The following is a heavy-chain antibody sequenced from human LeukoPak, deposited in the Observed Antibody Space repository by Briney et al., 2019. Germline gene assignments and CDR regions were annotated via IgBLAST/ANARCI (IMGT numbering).Heavy chain of an antibody. CDR3: AGASDVVVPAAINYYYGMDV. V-gene: IGHV4-59*01. D-gene: IGHD2-2*01. CDR2: IYYSGST. Sequence: SETLSLTCTVSGGSISSYYWSWIRQPPGKGLEWIGYIYYSGSTNYNPSLKSRVTISVDTSKNQFSLKLSSVTAADTAVYYCAGASDVVVPAAINYYYGMDVWGQGTTVTVSS. J-gene: IGHJ6*02. CDR1: GGSISSYY.